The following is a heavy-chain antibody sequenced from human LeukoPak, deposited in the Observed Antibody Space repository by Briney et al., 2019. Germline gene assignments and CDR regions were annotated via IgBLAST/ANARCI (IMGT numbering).Heavy chain of an antibody. CDR1: GGSFSGYY. J-gene: IGHJ6*03. D-gene: IGHD4/OR15-4a*01. Sequence: SETLSLTCAVYGGSFSGYYWTWIRQSPGKGLEWIGDMNHSGRTNYNPSLKSRVTISADTSKNQFSLKMTSMTAADTAVYYCVRSIKLVLITYHHYYMDVWGKGTTVTVSS. CDR3: VRSIKLVLITYHHYYMDV. V-gene: IGHV4-34*01. CDR2: MNHSGRT.